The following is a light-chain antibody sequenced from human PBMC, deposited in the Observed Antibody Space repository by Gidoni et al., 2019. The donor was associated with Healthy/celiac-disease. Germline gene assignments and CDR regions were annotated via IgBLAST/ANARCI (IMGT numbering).Light chain of an antibody. J-gene: IGKJ4*01. CDR3: QQYYSFPLT. CDR2: AAS. CDR1: QCISSY. Sequence: VIWMTQSTSLLSASTGDRVTISCRMSQCISSYLAWYQQKPGKASELLIYAASTLQSGVPSRFSGSGSGTDFTLTVSCLQSEYFATYYCQQYYSFPLTFGGGTKVEIK. V-gene: IGKV1D-8*01.